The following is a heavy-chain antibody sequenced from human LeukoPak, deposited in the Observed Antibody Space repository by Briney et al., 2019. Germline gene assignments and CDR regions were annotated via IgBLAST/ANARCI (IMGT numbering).Heavy chain of an antibody. CDR1: GYTFTSYD. Sequence: EASVKVSCKASGYTFTSYDINWVRQATGQGLEWMGWMNPNSGNTGYAQKFQGRVTMTRNTSISTAYMELSSLRSEDTAVYYCARALKKGNGMDVWGQGTTVTVSS. J-gene: IGHJ6*02. CDR3: ARALKKGNGMDV. CDR2: MNPNSGNT. V-gene: IGHV1-8*01. D-gene: IGHD3-10*01.